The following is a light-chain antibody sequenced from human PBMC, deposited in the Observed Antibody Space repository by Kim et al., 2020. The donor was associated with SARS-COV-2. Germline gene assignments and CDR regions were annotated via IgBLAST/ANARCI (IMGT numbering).Light chain of an antibody. J-gene: IGKJ2*03. CDR3: QQYNNWPQS. CDR1: QSVSSN. V-gene: IGKV3-15*01. Sequence: SGSPGERATLSCRASQSVSSNLAWYQQKPGQAPRLLIYGASTRATGIPARFSGSGSGTEFTLTISSLQSEDFAVYYCQQYNNWPQSFGQGTKLEIK. CDR2: GAS.